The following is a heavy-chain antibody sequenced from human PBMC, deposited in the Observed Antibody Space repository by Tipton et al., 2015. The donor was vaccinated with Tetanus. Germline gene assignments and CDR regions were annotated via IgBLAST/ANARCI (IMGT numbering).Heavy chain of an antibody. D-gene: IGHD1-26*01. J-gene: IGHJ3*01. CDR1: GYTFTQYY. CDR3: ARDREAFDF. Sequence: QLVQSGAEVKKPGSSVKVSCKTSGYTFTQYYLHWVRQAPGQGLEWMGMIYPSDGSTSYAQKLQGRVTMTRDTPTSTVYMELSSLRSEDTAVYYCARDREAFDFWGQGTMVTVSS. V-gene: IGHV1-46*04. CDR2: IYPSDGST.